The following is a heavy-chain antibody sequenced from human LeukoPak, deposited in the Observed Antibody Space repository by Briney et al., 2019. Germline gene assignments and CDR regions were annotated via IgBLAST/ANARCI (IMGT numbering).Heavy chain of an antibody. V-gene: IGHV1-2*04. D-gene: IGHD2-2*01. CDR3: AKVSSTSHDFDY. CDR2: INCNNGGT. J-gene: IGHJ4*02. CDR1: GYTFTGYY. Sequence: ASVKVSFKASGYTFTGYYIHWVRQAPGQGLEWMGWINCNNGGTSYAQKFQGWVTVTRDTSISTVYMELSRLKSDDTAVYYCAKVSSTSHDFDYWGQGTLVTVSS.